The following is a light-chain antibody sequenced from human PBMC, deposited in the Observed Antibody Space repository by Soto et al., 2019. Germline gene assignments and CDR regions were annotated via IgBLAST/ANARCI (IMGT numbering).Light chain of an antibody. V-gene: IGLV2-14*01. CDR1: SSDVGGYNY. Sequence: QSVLTQPASVSGSPGQSITISCTGTSSDVGGYNYVSWYQQHPGKAPKLMIYDVSNRPSGVSNRFSGSKSGNTASLTISGLQAVDEADYYCSSYTSSSTLGVFGTGTKVT. J-gene: IGLJ1*01. CDR3: SSYTSSSTLGV. CDR2: DVS.